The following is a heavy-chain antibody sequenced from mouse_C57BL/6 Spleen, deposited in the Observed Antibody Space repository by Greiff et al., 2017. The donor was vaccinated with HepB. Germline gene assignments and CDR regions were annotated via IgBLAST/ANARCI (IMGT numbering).Heavy chain of an antibody. CDR3: ARSNSNYWYFDV. J-gene: IGHJ1*03. Sequence: EVQLQQSGPELVKPGASVKIPCKASGYTFTDYNMDWVKQSHGKSLEWIGDINPNNGGTIYNQKFKGKATLTVDKSSSTAYMELRSLTSEDTAVYYCARSNSNYWYFDVWGTGTTVTVSS. D-gene: IGHD2-5*01. CDR1: GYTFTDYN. V-gene: IGHV1-18*01. CDR2: INPNNGGT.